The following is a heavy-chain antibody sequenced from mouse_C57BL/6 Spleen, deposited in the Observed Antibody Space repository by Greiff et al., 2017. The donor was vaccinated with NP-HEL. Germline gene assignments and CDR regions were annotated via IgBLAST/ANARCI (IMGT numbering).Heavy chain of an antibody. CDR2: IYPGDGDT. CDR3: AREWDYYGSSYGAMDY. D-gene: IGHD1-1*01. Sequence: VQLVESGAELVKPGASVKISCKASGYAFSSYWMNWVKQRPGKGLEWIGQIYPGDGDTNYNGNFKGKATLTADKSSSTTYMQLSGLTSEDSAVYFSAREWDYYGSSYGAMDYWGQGTSVTVSS. J-gene: IGHJ4*01. CDR1: GYAFSSYW. V-gene: IGHV1-80*01.